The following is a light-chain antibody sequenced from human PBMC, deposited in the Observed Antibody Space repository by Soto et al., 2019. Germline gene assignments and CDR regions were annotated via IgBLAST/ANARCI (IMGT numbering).Light chain of an antibody. CDR2: KAS. CDR1: QSISSW. Sequence: DIQMTQSPSTLSASVGDRVTITCRASQSISSWLAWYQQKLRKVPNLLIYKASRLESGVPSRFSGSGSGTESTLTISSLQPDDFATYYCQQYYSYPWTFGQGTNVEIK. CDR3: QQYYSYPWT. V-gene: IGKV1-5*03. J-gene: IGKJ1*01.